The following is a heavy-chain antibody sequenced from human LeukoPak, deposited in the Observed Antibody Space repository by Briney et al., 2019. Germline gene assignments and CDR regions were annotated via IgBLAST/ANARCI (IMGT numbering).Heavy chain of an antibody. J-gene: IGHJ4*02. CDR2: INHSGST. CDR3: ARGRLTYYYDSSGYLSY. V-gene: IGHV4-34*01. D-gene: IGHD3-22*01. CDR1: GGSFSGYY. Sequence: SETLSLTCAVYGGSFSGYYWSWIRQPPGKGLEWIGEINHSGSTNYNPSLKSRVTISVDTSKNQFSLKLSSVTAADPAVYYCARGRLTYYYDSSGYLSYWGQGTLVTVSS.